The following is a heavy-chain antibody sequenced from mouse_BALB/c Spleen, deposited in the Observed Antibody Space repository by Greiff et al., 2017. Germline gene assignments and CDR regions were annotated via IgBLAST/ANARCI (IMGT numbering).Heavy chain of an antibody. CDR3: ARDGSSSFWFAY. V-gene: IGHV5-6-5*01. D-gene: IGHD1-1*01. CDR1: GFTFSSYA. CDR2: ISSGGST. Sequence: EVKLQESGGGLVKPGGSLKLSCAASGFTFSSYAMSWVRQTPEKRLEWVASISSGGSTYYPDSVKGRFTISRDNARNILYLQMSSLRSEDTAMYYCARDGSSSFWFAYWGQGTLVTVSA. J-gene: IGHJ3*01.